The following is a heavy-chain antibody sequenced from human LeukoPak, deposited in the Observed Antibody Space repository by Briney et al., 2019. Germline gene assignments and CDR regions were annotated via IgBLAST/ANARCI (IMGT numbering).Heavy chain of an antibody. CDR3: ARELVDGGNSYYFDY. CDR2: IYYSGRT. J-gene: IGHJ4*02. V-gene: IGHV4-59*12. CDR1: GGSISSYY. D-gene: IGHD4-23*01. Sequence: SETLSLTCTVSGGSISSYYWSWIRQPPGKGLEWIGYIYYSGRTNYNPPLKSRVTISVDTSKNQFSLKLSSVTAADTAVYYCARELVDGGNSYYFDYWGQGTLVTVSS.